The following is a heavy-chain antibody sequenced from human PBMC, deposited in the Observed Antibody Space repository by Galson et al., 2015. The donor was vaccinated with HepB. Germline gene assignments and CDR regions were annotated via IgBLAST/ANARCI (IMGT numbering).Heavy chain of an antibody. Sequence: SVKVSCKASGYTFTSYGISWVRQAPGQGLEWMGWISAYNGNTNYAQKLQGRVTMTTDTSTSTAYMELRSLRSDDTAVYYCARDQMAIYGSGSYYTSSWFDPWGQGTLVTVSS. CDR2: ISAYNGNT. CDR1: GYTFTSYG. J-gene: IGHJ5*02. CDR3: ARDQMAIYGSGSYYTSSWFDP. D-gene: IGHD3-10*01. V-gene: IGHV1-18*01.